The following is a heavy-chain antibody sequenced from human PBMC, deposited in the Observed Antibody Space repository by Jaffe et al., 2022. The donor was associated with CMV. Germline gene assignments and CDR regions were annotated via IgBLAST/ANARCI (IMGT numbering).Heavy chain of an antibody. CDR3: ARDPVGAARHDAFDI. V-gene: IGHV3-33*08. CDR1: GFTFSSYG. J-gene: IGHJ3*02. Sequence: QVQLVESGGGVVQPGRSLRLSCAASGFTFSSYGMHWVRQAPGKGLEWVAVIWYDGSNKYYADSVKGRFTISRDNSKNTLYLQMNSLRAEDTAVYYCARDPVGAARHDAFDIWGQGTMVTVSS. D-gene: IGHD6-6*01. CDR2: IWYDGSNK.